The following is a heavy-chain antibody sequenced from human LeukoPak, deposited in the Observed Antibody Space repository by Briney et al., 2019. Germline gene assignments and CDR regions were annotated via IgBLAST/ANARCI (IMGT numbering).Heavy chain of an antibody. CDR3: ARGQGLVGPTSDYYYMDV. J-gene: IGHJ6*03. D-gene: IGHD1-26*01. V-gene: IGHV1-2*02. CDR2: IYPNSGGT. Sequence: GASVKVSCKASGYTFTGYYMHWVRQAPGQGLEWMGWIYPNSGGTNYAQKFQGRVTMTRDTSIITTYMELSRLTSDDTAVYYCARGQGLVGPTSDYYYMDVWGKGTTVTVSS. CDR1: GYTFTGYY.